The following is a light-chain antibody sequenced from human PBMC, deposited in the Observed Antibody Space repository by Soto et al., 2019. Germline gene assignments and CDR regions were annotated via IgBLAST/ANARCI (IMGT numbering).Light chain of an antibody. CDR1: QSVISY. V-gene: IGKV3-15*01. J-gene: IGKJ4*01. CDR2: GAS. CDR3: QQYNNWPWLT. Sequence: EVVMTQSPVTLSVSPGEGATLSCRASQSVISYLAWSQQKPGQAPGLLIYGASTRATDVPARFSGSGSGTEFTLTISSLQPEDFGVYYCQQYNNWPWLTFGGGTKVEI.